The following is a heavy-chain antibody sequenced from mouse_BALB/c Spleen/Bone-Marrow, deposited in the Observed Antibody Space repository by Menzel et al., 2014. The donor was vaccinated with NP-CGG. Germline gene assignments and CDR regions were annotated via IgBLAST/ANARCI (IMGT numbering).Heavy chain of an antibody. CDR2: IDPANGNT. CDR3: ATMITDWYFDV. V-gene: IGHV14-3*02. J-gene: IGHJ1*01. D-gene: IGHD2-4*01. CDR1: GFNIKDTY. Sequence: EVQLVESGAELVMPGASVKLSCTASGFNIKDTYMHWVKQRPEQGLEWIGRIDPANGNTKYDPKFQGKATITADTSSNTAYLQLSSLTSEDTAVYYCATMITDWYFDVWGAGTTVTVSS.